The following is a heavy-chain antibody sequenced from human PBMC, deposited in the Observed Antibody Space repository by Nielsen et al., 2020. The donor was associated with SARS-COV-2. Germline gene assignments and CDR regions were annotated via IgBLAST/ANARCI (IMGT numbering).Heavy chain of an antibody. CDR3: ARDNGYSYGYGHYYYYYGTDV. V-gene: IGHV1-69*06. D-gene: IGHD5-18*01. J-gene: IGHJ6*02. Sequence: SVKVSCKASGGTFSSYAISWVRQAPGQGLEWMGGIIPIFGTANYAQKFQGRVTITADKSTSTAYMELSSLRSEDTAVYYCARDNGYSYGYGHYYYYYGTDVWGQGTTVTVSS. CDR1: GGTFSSYA. CDR2: IIPIFGTA.